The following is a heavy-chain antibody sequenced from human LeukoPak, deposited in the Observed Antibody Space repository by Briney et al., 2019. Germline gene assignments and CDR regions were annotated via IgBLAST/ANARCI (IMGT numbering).Heavy chain of an antibody. CDR3: AKRGVVIRVILVGFHKEAYYFDS. CDR2: IWYDGSNK. V-gene: IGHV3-33*06. D-gene: IGHD3-22*01. J-gene: IGHJ4*02. CDR1: GFTFSSYG. Sequence: GRSQRLSCAASGFTFSSYGMHWVRQAPGKGLEWVAVIWYDGSNKYYTDSVKGRFTISRDNPKNTLYLQMNSLRAEDTAVYFCAKRGVVIRVILVGFHKEAYYFDSWGQGALVTVSS.